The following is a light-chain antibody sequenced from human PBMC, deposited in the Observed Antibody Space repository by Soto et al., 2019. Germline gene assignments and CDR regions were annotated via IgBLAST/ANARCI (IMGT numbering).Light chain of an antibody. CDR1: QSISSW. V-gene: IGKV1-5*03. CDR3: QEYSSYWT. J-gene: IGKJ1*01. Sequence: DIQMTQSPATMSPPVGDRVTITCRASQSISSWLAWYQHKPGKAPKLLIFKASSLESGVPSRFSGSGSGTEFTLTISSLKPDDFATYYCQEYSSYWTFGQGTKVDIK. CDR2: KAS.